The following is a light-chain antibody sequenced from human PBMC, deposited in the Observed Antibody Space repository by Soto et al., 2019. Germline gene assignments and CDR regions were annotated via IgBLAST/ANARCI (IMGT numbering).Light chain of an antibody. Sequence: QSALTQPASVSGSPGQSITISCTGTSTDVGRYNYVSWYQQHPGKAPKLMIYEVSNRPSGVSNRFSASKSGNTASLNISGHQAEDESDYYCSSYTSSTTWVFGGGTKVTVL. CDR1: STDVGRYNY. J-gene: IGLJ3*02. V-gene: IGLV2-14*01. CDR3: SSYTSSTTWV. CDR2: EVS.